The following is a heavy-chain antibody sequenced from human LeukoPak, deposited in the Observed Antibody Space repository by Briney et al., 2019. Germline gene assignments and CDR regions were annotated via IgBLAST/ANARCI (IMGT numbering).Heavy chain of an antibody. CDR1: GFTFSSYG. V-gene: IGHV3-30*02. Sequence: AGGSRRLACAASGFTFSSYGMHWVRQAPGKGLEWVAFIWYDGSNKLYADSVMGRFTISRDNSKNTLYLQMDSLRAEDTSVYYCAKDSGGLFSIDAFDIWGQGTMVTVSS. J-gene: IGHJ3*02. D-gene: IGHD3-22*01. CDR3: AKDSGGLFSIDAFDI. CDR2: IWYDGSNK.